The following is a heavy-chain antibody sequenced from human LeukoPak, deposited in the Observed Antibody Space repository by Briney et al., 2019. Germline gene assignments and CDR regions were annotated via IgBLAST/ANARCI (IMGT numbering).Heavy chain of an antibody. Sequence: GGSLRLSCAASGFTVSSYYMTWVRQAPGKGLEWVSVIYSGGSTYYADSVKGRVAISRDNAKNTLYLQMDSLRAEDMAVYYCVRGFMGPDFWGQGTLVTVSS. CDR1: GFTVSSYY. V-gene: IGHV3-66*01. CDR2: IYSGGST. D-gene: IGHD1-14*01. CDR3: VRGFMGPDF. J-gene: IGHJ4*02.